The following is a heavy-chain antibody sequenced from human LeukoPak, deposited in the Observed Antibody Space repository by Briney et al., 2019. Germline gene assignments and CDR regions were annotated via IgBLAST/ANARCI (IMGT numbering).Heavy chain of an antibody. CDR3: GRQQRTIAVAGG. CDR2: INPNSGGT. V-gene: IGHV1-2*02. J-gene: IGHJ4*02. CDR1: GYTFTGYY. D-gene: IGHD6-19*01. Sequence: ASVKVSCKASGYTFTGYYMHWVRQAPGQGLEWMGWINPNSGGTNYAQKLQGRVTMTTDTSTSTAYMELRSLRSDDTAVYYCGRQQRTIAVAGGWGQGTLVTVSS.